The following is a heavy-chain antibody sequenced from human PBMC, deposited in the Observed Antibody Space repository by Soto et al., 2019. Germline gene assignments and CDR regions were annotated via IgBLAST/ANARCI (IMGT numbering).Heavy chain of an antibody. CDR2: SSAYNVAT. CDR3: ARVTPNNYDSSGYYYLFDY. J-gene: IGHJ4*02. Sequence: ASVKVSCKASGYTFPMYGISWVRQAPGQGLEWLGWSSAYNVATSYGRKVQGRVTMTTDTSTNTAYMELRSLRYDDTAVYYCARVTPNNYDSSGYYYLFDYWGQGTLVTVSS. V-gene: IGHV1-18*01. CDR1: GYTFPMYG. D-gene: IGHD3-22*01.